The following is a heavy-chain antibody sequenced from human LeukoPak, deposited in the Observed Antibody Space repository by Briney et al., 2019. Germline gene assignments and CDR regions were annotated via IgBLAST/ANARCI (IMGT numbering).Heavy chain of an antibody. J-gene: IGHJ4*02. CDR3: ARYTRGKHSNFDY. V-gene: IGHV1-69*13. Sequence: SVKVSCKASGGTFSSYAISWVRQSPGQGLEWMGGIIPIFGTANYAQKFQGRVTITADESTSTAYMKLSSLRSEDTAVYYCARYTRGKHSNFDYWGQGTLVTVSS. CDR2: IIPIFGTA. CDR1: GGTFSSYA. D-gene: IGHD2-2*02.